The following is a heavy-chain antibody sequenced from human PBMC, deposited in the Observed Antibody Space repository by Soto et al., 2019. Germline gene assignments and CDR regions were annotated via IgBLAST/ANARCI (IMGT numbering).Heavy chain of an antibody. J-gene: IGHJ6*02. CDR2: IIPIFGTA. CDR1: GGTFSSYA. CDR3: ARDLEYSSSSGQAYYYGMDV. V-gene: IGHV1-69*13. D-gene: IGHD6-6*01. Sequence: SVKVSCKASGGTFSSYAISWVRQAPGRGREWMGGIIPIFGTANYAQKFQGRVTITADESTSTAYMELSSLRSEDTAVYYCARDLEYSSSSGQAYYYGMDVWGQGTTVTVSS.